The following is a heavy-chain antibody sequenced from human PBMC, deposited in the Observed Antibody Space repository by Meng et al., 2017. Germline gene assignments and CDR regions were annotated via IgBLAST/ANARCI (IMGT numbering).Heavy chain of an antibody. CDR3: ARDWYHYDSSGYYPPPVDAFDI. Sequence: SETLSLTCTVSGGSISSYYWSWIRQPPGKGLEWIGYIYYSGSTNYNPSLKSRVTISVATSKNPLCLKLSSVTAADTAVYYCARDWYHYDSSGYYPPPVDAFDIWGQGTMVTVSS. D-gene: IGHD3-22*01. V-gene: IGHV4-59*01. J-gene: IGHJ3*02. CDR2: IYYSGST. CDR1: GGSISSYY.